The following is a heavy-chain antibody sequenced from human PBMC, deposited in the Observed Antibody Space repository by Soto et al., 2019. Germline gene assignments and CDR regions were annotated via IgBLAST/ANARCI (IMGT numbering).Heavy chain of an antibody. CDR1: GGSISSGDYY. CDR3: ASRGTTTYCSGGSCYARGFDY. Sequence: QVQLQESGPGLVKPSQTLSLTCTVSGGSISSGDYYWSWIRQPPGKGLEWIGYIYYSGTTYYNPSLQSRVTLSRDPSQHQFSLKLSSVTAADTAVYYCASRGTTTYCSGGSCYARGFDYWGQGTLVTVSS. CDR2: IYYSGTT. V-gene: IGHV4-30-4*01. D-gene: IGHD2-15*01. J-gene: IGHJ4*02.